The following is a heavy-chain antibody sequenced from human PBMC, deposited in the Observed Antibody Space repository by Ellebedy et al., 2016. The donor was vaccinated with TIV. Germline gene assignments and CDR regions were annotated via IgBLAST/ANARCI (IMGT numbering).Heavy chain of an antibody. CDR3: ARNPPLTGDFEY. J-gene: IGHJ4*02. CDR2: ISASGNTI. Sequence: GESLKISCAASGFTLSRYSMNWVRQAPGKGLEWISYISASGNTIYYADSVEGRFTSSRDNAKNSLYLQMDSVRDEDTAVYYCARNPPLTGDFEYWGLGTPVTVSS. CDR1: GFTLSRYS. D-gene: IGHD1-20*01. V-gene: IGHV3-48*02.